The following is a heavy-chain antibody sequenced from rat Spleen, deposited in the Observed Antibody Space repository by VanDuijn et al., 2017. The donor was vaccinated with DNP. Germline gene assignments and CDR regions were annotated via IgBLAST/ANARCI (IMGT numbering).Heavy chain of an antibody. CDR3: ARPDY. Sequence: EVQLVESGGGLVQPGRSLKLSCAASGFTFSDYNMAWVRQAPKKGLEWVATISYDGSSIDYRDSVKGRFIVSRDNAKSILYLQMDSLRSEDTATYYCARPDYWGQGVMVTVSS. CDR2: ISYDGSSI. J-gene: IGHJ2*01. CDR1: GFTFSDYN. V-gene: IGHV5-7*01.